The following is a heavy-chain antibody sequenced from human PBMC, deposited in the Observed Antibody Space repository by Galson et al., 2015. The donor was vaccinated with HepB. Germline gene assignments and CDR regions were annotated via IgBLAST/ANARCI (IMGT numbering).Heavy chain of an antibody. D-gene: IGHD4-11*01. Sequence: SLRLSCAASGFTFSTYWMTWVRQAPGKGLEWVANIKEDGSEKNYVDSVKGRFTISRDNAKNSLYLQMNSLRVEDTAVYYCARLPRSNPGGVWGKGTTVTVSS. CDR3: ARLPRSNPGGV. CDR1: GFTFSTYW. CDR2: IKEDGSEK. V-gene: IGHV3-7*01. J-gene: IGHJ6*04.